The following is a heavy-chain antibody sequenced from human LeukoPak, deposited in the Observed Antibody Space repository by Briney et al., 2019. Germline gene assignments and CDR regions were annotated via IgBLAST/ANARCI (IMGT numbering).Heavy chain of an antibody. CDR3: ARKDYYYYMDV. CDR1: GGSISSSSYY. J-gene: IGHJ6*03. V-gene: IGHV4-39*01. Sequence: SETLSLTCTVSGGSISSSSYYWGWIRQPPGKGLEWIGSIYYSGSTYYNPSLKSRVTISVDTSKNQFSLKLSSVTAADTAVYYCARKDYYYYMDVWGKGTTVTVSS. CDR2: IYYSGST.